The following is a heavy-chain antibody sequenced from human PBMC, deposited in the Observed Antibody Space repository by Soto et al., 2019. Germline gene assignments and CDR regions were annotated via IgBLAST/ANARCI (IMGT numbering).Heavy chain of an antibody. D-gene: IGHD2-15*01. J-gene: IGHJ6*02. Sequence: QVQLVESGGGLVKPGGSLRLSCAASGFTFSDYYMSWIRQAPGKGLEWVSYISSSGSTIYYADSVKGRFTISRDNAKNSLYLQMNSLRAEDTAVYYCAREREYCSGGSCYLFQDYYGMDVWGQGPKITVPS. CDR2: ISSSGSTI. CDR3: AREREYCSGGSCYLFQDYYGMDV. V-gene: IGHV3-11*01. CDR1: GFTFSDYY.